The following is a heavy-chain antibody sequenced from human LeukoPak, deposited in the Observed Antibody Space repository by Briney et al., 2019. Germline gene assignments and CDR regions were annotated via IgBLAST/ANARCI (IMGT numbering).Heavy chain of an antibody. CDR2: IYSGGST. J-gene: IGHJ4*02. Sequence: GGSLRLSCAVSGFTVNSNYMSWVRQAPGKGLEWVSVIYSGGSTNYADSVKGRFTISGDNSKNTLYVQMNSLRAEDTAVYYCARVGYHGSGGYFDYWGQGTLVTVSS. V-gene: IGHV3-53*01. D-gene: IGHD3-10*01. CDR3: ARVGYHGSGGYFDY. CDR1: GFTVNSNY.